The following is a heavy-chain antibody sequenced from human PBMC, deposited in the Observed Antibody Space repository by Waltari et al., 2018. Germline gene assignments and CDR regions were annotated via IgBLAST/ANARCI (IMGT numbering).Heavy chain of an antibody. CDR3: ARDYCDRTNCHGMDV. V-gene: IGHV3-30*04. D-gene: IGHD3-22*01. CDR1: EFTFRCYD. Sequence: QVQLVESGGGVVQPGRSLRLSCAASEFTFRCYDMHWVRQAPGKGLEWVGVIYYNERNIDNVDAVKGRFIISRDNSRKRLYLQMSSLRTEDTAVDYCARDYCDRTNCHGMDVWGQGTTVTVSS. CDR2: IYYNERNI. J-gene: IGHJ6*02.